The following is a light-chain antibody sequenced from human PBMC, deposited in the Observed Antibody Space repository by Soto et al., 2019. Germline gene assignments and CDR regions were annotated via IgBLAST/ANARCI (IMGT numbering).Light chain of an antibody. CDR3: QHYNNSPRT. V-gene: IGKV3-15*01. J-gene: IGKJ1*01. Sequence: EIVMTQSPATLSVSPGERATLSCRASQSVSSNLAWYQQKPGQAPRLLIYGASTRATGIPARFSGSGSGTEFTLTISSLQSEDVAVYYCQHYNNSPRTFGQGTKVEIK. CDR1: QSVSSN. CDR2: GAS.